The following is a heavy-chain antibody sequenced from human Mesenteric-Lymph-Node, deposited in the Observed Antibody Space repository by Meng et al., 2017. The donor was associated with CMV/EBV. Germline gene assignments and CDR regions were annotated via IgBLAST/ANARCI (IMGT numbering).Heavy chain of an antibody. CDR1: GFTFSSYS. V-gene: IGHV3-21*01. J-gene: IGHJ4*02. Sequence: GESLKISCAASGFTFSSYSMNWVRQAPGKGLEWVSSISSSSSYIYYADSVKGRFTISRDNAKNSLYLQMNSLRAEDTAVYYCASPLVTGTTTLVDYWGQGTLVTVSS. CDR3: ASPLVTGTTTLVDY. CDR2: ISSSSSYI. D-gene: IGHD1-7*01.